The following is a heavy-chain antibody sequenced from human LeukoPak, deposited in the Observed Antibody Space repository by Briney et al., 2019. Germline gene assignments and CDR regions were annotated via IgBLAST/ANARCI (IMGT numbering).Heavy chain of an antibody. V-gene: IGHV4-34*01. J-gene: IGHJ4*02. D-gene: IGHD3-9*01. CDR1: GGSFSGYY. Sequence: SETLSLTCAVYGGSFSGYYWSWIRQPPGKGLEWIGEINHGGSTNYNPSLKSRATISTDTSKNQFSLRLSSVTAADTAVYYCARGNILTGYCFDFWGQGALVTVSS. CDR2: INHGGST. CDR3: ARGNILTGYCFDF.